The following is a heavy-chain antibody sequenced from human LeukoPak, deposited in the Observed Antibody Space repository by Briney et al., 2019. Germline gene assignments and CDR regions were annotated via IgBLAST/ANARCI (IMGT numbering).Heavy chain of an antibody. D-gene: IGHD3-10*01. CDR2: IYPGDSDT. CDR3: ARSAPTVYYGSGRGIGFDP. Sequence: GESLKISCKGSGYSLTSYWIGWVRQMPGKGLEWMGIIYPGDSDTRYSPSFQGQVTISADKSISTAYLQWSSLKASDTAMYYCARSAPTVYYGSGRGIGFDPWGQGTLVTVSS. V-gene: IGHV5-51*01. CDR1: GYSLTSYW. J-gene: IGHJ5*02.